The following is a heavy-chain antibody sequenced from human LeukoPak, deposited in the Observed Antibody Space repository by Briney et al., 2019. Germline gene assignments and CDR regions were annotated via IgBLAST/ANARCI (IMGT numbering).Heavy chain of an antibody. CDR3: ARRVVPAAIDY. CDR1: GYTFTSYY. J-gene: IGHJ4*02. Sequence: GASVKVSCKASGYTFTSYYMHWVRQAPGQGLEWMGIINPSGFSTTYAQKFQGRVTMTRDTSTSTVYMELSSLRSEDTAVYYCARRVVPAAIDYWGQGTLVIVSS. CDR2: INPSGFST. V-gene: IGHV1-46*01. D-gene: IGHD2-2*01.